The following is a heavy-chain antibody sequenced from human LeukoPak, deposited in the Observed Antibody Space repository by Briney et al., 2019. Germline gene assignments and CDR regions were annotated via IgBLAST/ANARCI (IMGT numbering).Heavy chain of an antibody. CDR3: ARDCLGMEDYYFDY. J-gene: IGHJ4*02. CDR1: GFTFINYA. CDR2: ISYDGSNK. Sequence: PGRSLRLSCAASGFTFINYAIHWVRQAPGKGLEWVAAISYDGSNKYYADSVKGRFTISRDNSKNTLYLQMNSLKPEDTAVYYCARDCLGMEDYYFDYWGQGTLVTVSS. D-gene: IGHD7-27*01. V-gene: IGHV3-30-3*01.